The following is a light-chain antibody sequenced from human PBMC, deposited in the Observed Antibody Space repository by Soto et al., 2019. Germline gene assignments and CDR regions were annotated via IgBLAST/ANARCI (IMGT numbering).Light chain of an antibody. V-gene: IGKV3-15*01. Sequence: ILMTQSPATLSVSPGDRATLSCRASQSVSNNLARYQQKPGQAPRLLIYDASTRATGIPARFSGSGSGTEFTLTISGLQSEDFAVYYCQQYNNWPPWTFGQGTKVEIK. CDR2: DAS. CDR3: QQYNNWPPWT. CDR1: QSVSNN. J-gene: IGKJ1*01.